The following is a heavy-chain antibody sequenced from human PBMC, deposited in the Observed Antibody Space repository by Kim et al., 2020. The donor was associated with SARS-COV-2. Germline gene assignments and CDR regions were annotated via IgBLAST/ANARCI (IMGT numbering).Heavy chain of an antibody. J-gene: IGHJ4*02. CDR3: ARVDLTGYSSSWYVIDY. V-gene: IGHV3-74*01. Sequence: VQGRFTISRDNAKNTLYLQMNSLRAEETAVYYCARVDLTGYSSSWYVIDYWGQGTLVTVSS. D-gene: IGHD6-13*01.